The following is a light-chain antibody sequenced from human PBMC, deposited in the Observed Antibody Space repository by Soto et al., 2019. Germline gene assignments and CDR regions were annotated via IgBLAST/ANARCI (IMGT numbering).Light chain of an antibody. V-gene: IGKV1-5*01. J-gene: IGKJ2*01. Sequence: DIQMTQSPSTLAASVGDTVTMTCRSSSKWLAWYQKKPGKAPKLLIYDVSNLERGVPPRFSGSTSGAASTLTITGLQPDDLGTYYCQHTTEFTFGQGTKVEIK. CDR3: QHTTEFT. CDR1: SSKW. CDR2: DVS.